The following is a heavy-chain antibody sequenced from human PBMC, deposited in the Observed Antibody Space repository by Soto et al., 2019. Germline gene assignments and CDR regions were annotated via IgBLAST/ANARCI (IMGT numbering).Heavy chain of an antibody. D-gene: IGHD2-2*01. CDR3: ARGTTSRAFDI. CDR2: INHSGST. V-gene: IGHV4-34*01. J-gene: IGHJ3*02. Sequence: WPCNRQPPGKGLEWIGEINHSGSTNYNPSLKSRVTISVDTSKNQFSLKLSSVTAADTAVYYCARGTTSRAFDIWGQGTVVTVS.